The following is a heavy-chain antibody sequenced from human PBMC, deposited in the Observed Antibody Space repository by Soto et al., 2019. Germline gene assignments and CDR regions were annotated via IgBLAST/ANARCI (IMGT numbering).Heavy chain of an antibody. J-gene: IGHJ3*02. Sequence: PGGSLRLSCAASGFTFSDYYMSWIRQAPGKVLEWVSYISSSSSTIYYADSVKGRFTISRDNSKNTLYLQMNNLRAEDTAVYYCAKDFGVEMATITLDAFDIWGQGTMVNVSS. CDR3: AKDFGVEMATITLDAFDI. V-gene: IGHV3-11*01. CDR1: GFTFSDYY. CDR2: ISSSSSTI. D-gene: IGHD5-12*01.